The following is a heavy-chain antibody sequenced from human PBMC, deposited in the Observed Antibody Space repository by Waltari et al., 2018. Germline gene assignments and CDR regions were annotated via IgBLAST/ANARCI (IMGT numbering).Heavy chain of an antibody. Sequence: EVQLVESGGGLVQPGGSLRLSCVASGFTFSSYALSWVRQVPGKGMECVATIMGCSTTTNDADSVKGRFTVSRDNSKNTLFLQMNSLRAEDTAVYYCVKGLSNIYLFDQCGQGTLVAVSS. CDR1: GFTFSSYA. CDR2: IMGCSTTT. V-gene: IGHV3-23*04. CDR3: VKGLSNIYLFDQ. J-gene: IGHJ4*02.